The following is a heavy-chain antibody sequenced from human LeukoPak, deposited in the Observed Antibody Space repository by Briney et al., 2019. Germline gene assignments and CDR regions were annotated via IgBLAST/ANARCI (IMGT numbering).Heavy chain of an antibody. J-gene: IGHJ4*02. Sequence: PGGSLRLSCAASGFTFSSYAMTWVRQAPGKGLEWVSGLSGTGGTTYYADYVKGRFTISRDNYKNTMYLQMNSLRGEDTAVYYCARSSRSITMLIHPFDYWGQGTLVTVSS. V-gene: IGHV3-23*01. CDR3: ARSSRSITMLIHPFDY. CDR2: LSGTGGTT. CDR1: GFTFSSYA. D-gene: IGHD3-10*02.